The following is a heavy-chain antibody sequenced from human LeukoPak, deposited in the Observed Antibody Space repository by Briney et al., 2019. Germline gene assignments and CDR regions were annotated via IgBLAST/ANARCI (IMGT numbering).Heavy chain of an antibody. CDR3: SRVLYSSGWVFGGYCAMDV. V-gene: IGHV3-21*01. J-gene: IGHJ6*02. CDR2: IESSSTYI. Sequence: GGSLRLSCAASGFTFNSYSMNWVRQAPGKGLEWFSSIESSSTYIYYADSVKGRFTVSRNNAENSLYLQMNSLRAEDTAVYYCSRVLYSSGWVFGGYCAMDVWGQGTTVTVSS. D-gene: IGHD6-19*01. CDR1: GFTFNSYS.